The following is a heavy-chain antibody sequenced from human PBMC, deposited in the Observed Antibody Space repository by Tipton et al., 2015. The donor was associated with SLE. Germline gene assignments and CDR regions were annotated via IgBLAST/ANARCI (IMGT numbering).Heavy chain of an antibody. Sequence: TLSLTCTVSGGSISSYYWSWIRQPPGKGLEWIGYIYYSGSTSYNPSLKSRVTISVDTSKNQFSLKLSSVTAADTAVYYCAAGYSSGWAFDYWGQGTLVTVSS. V-gene: IGHV4-59*01. CDR2: IYYSGST. CDR1: GGSISSYY. J-gene: IGHJ4*02. D-gene: IGHD6-19*01. CDR3: AAGYSSGWAFDY.